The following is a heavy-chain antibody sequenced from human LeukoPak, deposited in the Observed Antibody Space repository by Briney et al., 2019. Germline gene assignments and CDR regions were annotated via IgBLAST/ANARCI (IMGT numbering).Heavy chain of an antibody. CDR3: TTDLLEWLLYREYYFDY. Sequence: GGSLGLSCAASGFTFSNAWMSWVRQAPGKGLEWVGRIKSKTDGGTTDYAAPVKGRFTISRDDSKNTLYLQMNSLKTEDTAVYCCTTDLLEWLLYREYYFDYWGQGTLVTVSS. J-gene: IGHJ4*02. D-gene: IGHD3-3*01. CDR1: GFTFSNAW. V-gene: IGHV3-15*01. CDR2: IKSKTDGGTT.